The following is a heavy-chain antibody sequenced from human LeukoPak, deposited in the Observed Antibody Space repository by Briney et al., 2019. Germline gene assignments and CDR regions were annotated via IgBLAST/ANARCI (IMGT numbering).Heavy chain of an antibody. V-gene: IGHV4-4*07. D-gene: IGHD7-27*01. CDR3: ARESRRTGDFDY. CDR2: IYTSGST. Sequence: SETLSLTCTVSGGSISSYYWSWIRQPAGKGLEWIWRIYTSGSTNYNPSLKSRVTMSVDTSKNQFSLKLSSVTAADTAVYYCARESRRTGDFDYWGQGTLVTVSS. CDR1: GGSISSYY. J-gene: IGHJ4*02.